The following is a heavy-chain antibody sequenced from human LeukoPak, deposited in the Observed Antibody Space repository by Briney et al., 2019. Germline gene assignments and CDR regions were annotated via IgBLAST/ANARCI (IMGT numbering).Heavy chain of an antibody. V-gene: IGHV1-24*01. CDR2: FDPEDGET. CDR1: GYTLTELS. CDR3: AALIRITMVRGVIDGLDI. Sequence: ASVKVSCKVSGYTLTELSMHWVRQAPGKGLEWMGGFDPEDGETIYAQKFQGRVTMTEDTSTDTAYMELSSLRSEDTAVYYCAALIRITMVRGVIDGLDIWGQGTMVTVSP. J-gene: IGHJ3*02. D-gene: IGHD3-10*01.